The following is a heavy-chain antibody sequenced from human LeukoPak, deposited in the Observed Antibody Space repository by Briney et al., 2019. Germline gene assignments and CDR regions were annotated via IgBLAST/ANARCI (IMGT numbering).Heavy chain of an antibody. CDR3: AKGLAAAGTNAFDI. D-gene: IGHD6-13*01. J-gene: IGHJ3*02. Sequence: GGTLRLSCAASGFTFSSYAMSWVRQAPGKGLEWVSAISGSGGSTYYADSVKGRSTISRDNSKNTLYLQMNSLRAEDTAVYYCAKGLAAAGTNAFDIWGQGTMVTVSS. V-gene: IGHV3-23*01. CDR1: GFTFSSYA. CDR2: ISGSGGST.